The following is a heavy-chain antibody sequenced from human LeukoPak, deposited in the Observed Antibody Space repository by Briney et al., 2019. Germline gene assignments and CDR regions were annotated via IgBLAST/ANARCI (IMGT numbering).Heavy chain of an antibody. J-gene: IGHJ4*02. CDR1: GGSIDTRSYS. CDR2: VHNSGRT. V-gene: IGHV4-39*07. Sequence: PSETLSLTCTVSGGSIDTRSYSWGWVRQPPGRGLECIGSVHNSGRTYYNPSLKSRVGISVDTSKNQFSLKLSSVTAADTAVYYCAMIGGIAAAGSFDYWGQGTLVTVSS. CDR3: AMIGGIAAAGSFDY. D-gene: IGHD6-13*01.